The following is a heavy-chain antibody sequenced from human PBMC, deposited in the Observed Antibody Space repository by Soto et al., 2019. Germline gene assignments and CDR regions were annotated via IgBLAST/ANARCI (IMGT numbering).Heavy chain of an antibody. CDR3: ARELDDFWSGYDYYYYYGMDV. CDR2: ISSSSSTI. CDR1: GFTFSSYS. D-gene: IGHD3-3*01. V-gene: IGHV3-48*02. J-gene: IGHJ6*02. Sequence: GGSLRLSCAASGFTFSSYSMNWVRQAPGKGLEWVSYISSSSSTIYYADSVKGRFTISRDNAKNSLYLQMNSLRDEDTAVYYCARELDDFWSGYDYYYYYGMDVWGQGTTVTVS.